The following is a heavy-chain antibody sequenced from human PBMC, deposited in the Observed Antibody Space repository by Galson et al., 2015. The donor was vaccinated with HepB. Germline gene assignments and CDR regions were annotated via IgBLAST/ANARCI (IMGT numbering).Heavy chain of an antibody. V-gene: IGHV3-11*01. Sequence: SLRLSCAASGFTFSDYYMSWIRQAPGKGLEWVSYISSSGSTIYYADSVKGRFTISRDNAKNSLYLQMNSLRAEDTAVYYCARDGLYCSSTSCYSDYWGQGTLVTVSS. CDR1: GFTFSDYY. J-gene: IGHJ4*02. CDR3: ARDGLYCSSTSCYSDY. D-gene: IGHD2-2*02. CDR2: ISSSGSTI.